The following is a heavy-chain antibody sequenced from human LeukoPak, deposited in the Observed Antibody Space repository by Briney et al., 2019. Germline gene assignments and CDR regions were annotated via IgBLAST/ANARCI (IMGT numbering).Heavy chain of an antibody. CDR2: IYHSGST. Sequence: TSETLSLTCAVSGGSISSGGYSWSWIRQPPGKGLEWIGYIYHSGSTYYNPSLKSRVTISVDRSKNQFSLKLSSVTAADTAVYYCARGAMVRGVIITFDPWGQGTLVTVSS. V-gene: IGHV4-30-2*01. D-gene: IGHD3-10*01. J-gene: IGHJ5*02. CDR1: GGSISSGGYS. CDR3: ARGAMVRGVIITFDP.